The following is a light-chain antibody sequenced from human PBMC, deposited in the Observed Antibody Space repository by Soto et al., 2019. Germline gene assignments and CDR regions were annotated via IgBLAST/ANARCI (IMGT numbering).Light chain of an antibody. CDR3: SSYTSSSLPYV. J-gene: IGLJ1*01. Sequence: SALTQPASVSGSPGQSITISCTGTSSDVGGYNYVSWYQQHPGKAPKLMIYDVSNRPSGVSNRFSGSMSGNTASLTISGLQAEDEADYYCSSYTSSSLPYVFGTGTKLTVL. V-gene: IGLV2-14*01. CDR1: SSDVGGYNY. CDR2: DVS.